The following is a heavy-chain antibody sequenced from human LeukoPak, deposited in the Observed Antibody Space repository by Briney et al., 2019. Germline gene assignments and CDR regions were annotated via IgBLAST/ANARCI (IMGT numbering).Heavy chain of an antibody. CDR1: GYTFTGYY. J-gene: IGHJ5*02. D-gene: IGHD5-24*01. CDR3: ARVEMATIISRWFDP. CDR2: INPNSGGT. Sequence: ASVKVSCKASGYTFTGYYMHWVRQAPGQGLEWMGWINPNSGGTNYAQKFQGRVTMTRDTSISTAYMELSRLRSDDTAVYYCARVEMATIISRWFDPWGQGTLVTVSS. V-gene: IGHV1-2*02.